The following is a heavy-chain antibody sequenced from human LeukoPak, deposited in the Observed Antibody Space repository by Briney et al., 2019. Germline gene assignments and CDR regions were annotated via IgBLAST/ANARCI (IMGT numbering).Heavy chain of an antibody. Sequence: GGSLRLSCAASGFTFSSYSMNWVRQAPGKGLEWGSYISSSSSTIYYADTVKGRFTISRDNAKNSLYLQMNSLRAEDTAVYYCARIVAGYRPGTPPSDYWGQGTLVTVSS. D-gene: IGHD5-18*01. J-gene: IGHJ4*02. V-gene: IGHV3-48*01. CDR1: GFTFSSYS. CDR2: ISSSSSTI. CDR3: ARIVAGYRPGTPPSDY.